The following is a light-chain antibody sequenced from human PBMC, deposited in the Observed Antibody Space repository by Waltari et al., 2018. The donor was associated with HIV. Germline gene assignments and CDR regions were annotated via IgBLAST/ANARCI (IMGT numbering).Light chain of an antibody. J-gene: IGLJ3*02. CDR3: QSADSSGPWV. V-gene: IGLV3-25*03. CDR2: KDI. Sequence: SYELTQPPSVSVSPGQTARITCSGDALAKQYASWYQQKPGQAPVLVIYKDIERPSGIPERFSGSSSGTTVTLIISGVQAEDEADYYCQSADSSGPWVFGGGTNLTVL. CDR1: ALAKQY.